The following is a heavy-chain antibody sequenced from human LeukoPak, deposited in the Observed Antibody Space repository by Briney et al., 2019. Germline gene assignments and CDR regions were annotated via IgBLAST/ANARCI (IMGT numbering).Heavy chain of an antibody. Sequence: GESLRLSCAASGFTISSYSMNWVRQAPGKGLEWVASISSSSSYIYYADSVKGRFTISRDNAKNSLYLQMNSLRAEDTAVYYCARLSNYGSGSSWFDPWGQGTLVTVSS. CDR2: ISSSSSYI. CDR3: ARLSNYGSGSSWFDP. CDR1: GFTISSYS. J-gene: IGHJ5*02. D-gene: IGHD3-10*01. V-gene: IGHV3-21*01.